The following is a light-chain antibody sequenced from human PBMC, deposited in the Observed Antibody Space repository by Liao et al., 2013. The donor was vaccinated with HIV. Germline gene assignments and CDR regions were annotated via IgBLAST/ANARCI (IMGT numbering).Light chain of an antibody. V-gene: IGLV3-1*01. Sequence: SYELTQPPSVSVSPGQTASITCSGDKLGDKFACWYQXKPGQSPVLVIYQDSKRPSGIPERFSGSNSGNTATLTISGTQAMDEADYYCQAWDSSTYVFGTGTKVTV. CDR2: QDS. J-gene: IGLJ1*01. CDR1: KLGDKF. CDR3: QAWDSSTYV.